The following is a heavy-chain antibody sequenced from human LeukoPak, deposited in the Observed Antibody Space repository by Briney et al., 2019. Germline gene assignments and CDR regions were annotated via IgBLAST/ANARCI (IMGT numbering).Heavy chain of an antibody. CDR1: GFIFSSFI. Sequence: PGGSLRLSCATSGFIFSSFIMNWVRQAPGRGLEWVSSINSGSNSIYYADSVTGRFTISRDNAKNSLYLQMNSLRAEDTAVYYCTRGSYGDYGYWGQGALVTVSS. V-gene: IGHV3-21*01. CDR2: INSGSNSI. D-gene: IGHD4-17*01. J-gene: IGHJ4*02. CDR3: TRGSYGDYGY.